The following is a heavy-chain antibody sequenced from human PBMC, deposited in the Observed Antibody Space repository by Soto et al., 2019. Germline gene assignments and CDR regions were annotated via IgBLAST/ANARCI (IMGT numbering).Heavy chain of an antibody. D-gene: IGHD6-13*01. CDR1: GFTFSSYA. CDR3: TTVIAAEGTDY. Sequence: EVQLLESGGGLVQPGGSLRLSCAASGFTFSSYAMSWVRQAPGKGLELVSAISGSGGSTYYADSVKGRFTISRDNSKNTLYLQMNSLKTEDTAVYYCTTVIAAEGTDYCGQGTLVTVAS. V-gene: IGHV3-23*01. J-gene: IGHJ4*02. CDR2: ISGSGGST.